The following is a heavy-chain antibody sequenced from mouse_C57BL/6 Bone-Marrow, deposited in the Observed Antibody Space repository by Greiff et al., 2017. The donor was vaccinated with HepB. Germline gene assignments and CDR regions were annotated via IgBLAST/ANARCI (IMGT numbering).Heavy chain of an antibody. Sequence: EVQRVESGAELVKPGASVKLSCTASGFNIKDYYMHWVKQRTEQGLEWIGRIDPEDGETKYAPKFPGKATITADTSSNTAYLQLSSLTSEDTAVYYCAREVAYWGQGTLVTVSA. CDR1: GFNIKDYY. CDR2: IDPEDGET. J-gene: IGHJ3*01. V-gene: IGHV14-2*01. CDR3: AREVAY.